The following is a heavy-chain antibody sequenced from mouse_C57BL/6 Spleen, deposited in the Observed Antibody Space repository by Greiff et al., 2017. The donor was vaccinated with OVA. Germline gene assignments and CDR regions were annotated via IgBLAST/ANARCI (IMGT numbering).Heavy chain of an antibody. D-gene: IGHD4-1*02. Sequence: DVMLVESGGDLVKPGGSLKLSCAASGFTFSSYGMSWVRQTPDKRLEWVATISSGGSYTYYPDSVKGRFTISRDNAKNTLYLQMSSLKSEDTAMYYCARPPTGTRWYFDVWGTGTTVTVSS. J-gene: IGHJ1*03. CDR1: GFTFSSYG. CDR2: ISSGGSYT. CDR3: ARPPTGTRWYFDV. V-gene: IGHV5-6*02.